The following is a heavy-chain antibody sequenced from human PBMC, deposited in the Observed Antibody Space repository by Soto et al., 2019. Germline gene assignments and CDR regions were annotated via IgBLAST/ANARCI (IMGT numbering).Heavy chain of an antibody. CDR1: GGSIDGYN. V-gene: IGHV4-59*08. CDR2: VYDNGDS. J-gene: IGHJ6*01. Sequence: QVQLQESGPGLVKPSETLSLTCTVSGGSIDGYNCAWIRQTPGKALEWVVYVYDNGDSGYTPSLKSRVTLAMDESKSQSSLQLRSVTAADSAVYYCVRQGIARLHGLMDVWCRGTTVTVSS. D-gene: IGHD5-12*01. CDR3: VRQGIARLHGLMDV.